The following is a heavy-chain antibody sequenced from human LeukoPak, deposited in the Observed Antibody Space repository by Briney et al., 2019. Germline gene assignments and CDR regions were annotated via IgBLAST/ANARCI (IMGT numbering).Heavy chain of an antibody. D-gene: IGHD3-9*01. V-gene: IGHV1-8*01. CDR3: ARGHYDILTYLYYVDY. J-gene: IGHJ4*02. Sequence: GASVKVSCKASGYTFTSYDINWVRQATGQGLEWMGWMNPNSGNTGYAQKFQGRVTMTRNTSISTAYMELSSLRSEDTAVYYCARGHYDILTYLYYVDYWGQGTLVTVSS. CDR1: GYTFTSYD. CDR2: MNPNSGNT.